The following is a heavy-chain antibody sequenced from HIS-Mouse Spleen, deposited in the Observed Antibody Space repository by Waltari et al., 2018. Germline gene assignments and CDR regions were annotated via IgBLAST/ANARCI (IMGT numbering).Heavy chain of an antibody. CDR1: GFTCSGSS. V-gene: IGHV3-21*01. CDR3: ARIAAAGTFDY. D-gene: IGHD6-13*01. Sequence: EVQLVESGGGLVKPGGSLRRSCAASGFTCSGSSMNWVRQAPGKGLEWVSSISSSSSYIYYAVSVKGRFTISRDNAKNSLYLQMNSLRAEDTAVYYCARIAAAGTFDYWGQGTLVTVSS. CDR2: ISSSSSYI. J-gene: IGHJ4*02.